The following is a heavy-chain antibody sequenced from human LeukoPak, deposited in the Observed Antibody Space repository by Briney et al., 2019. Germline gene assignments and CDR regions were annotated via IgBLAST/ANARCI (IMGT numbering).Heavy chain of an antibody. CDR1: GFTFSDYY. Sequence: NPGGSLRLSCAASGFTFSDYYMSWIRQAPGKGLEWVSYISSSSSYTNYADPVKGRFTISRDNAKNSLYLQMNSLRAEDTAVYYCARDDFSSGWCLFDYWGQGTLVTVSS. V-gene: IGHV3-11*06. J-gene: IGHJ4*02. CDR3: ARDDFSSGWCLFDY. D-gene: IGHD6-19*01. CDR2: ISSSSSYT.